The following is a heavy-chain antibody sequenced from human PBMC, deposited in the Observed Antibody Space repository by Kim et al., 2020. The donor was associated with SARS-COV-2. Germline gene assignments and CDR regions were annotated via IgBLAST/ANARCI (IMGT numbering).Heavy chain of an antibody. D-gene: IGHD6-6*01. CDR1: GDSISSGFYY. CDR2: IYYSGST. V-gene: IGHV4-39*02. CDR3: ARDSSFGI. J-gene: IGHJ3*02. Sequence: SETLSLTCTVSGDSISSGFYYWGWIRQPPGAGLEWIGTIYYSGSTYYNPSLESRVAISVDTSKNQFSLKLSSVTAADTAVYYCARDSSFGIWGPGTMVT.